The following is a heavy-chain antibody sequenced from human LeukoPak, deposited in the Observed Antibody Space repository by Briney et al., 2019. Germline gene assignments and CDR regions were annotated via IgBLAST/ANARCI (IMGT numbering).Heavy chain of an antibody. J-gene: IGHJ4*02. V-gene: IGHV4-59*01. CDR2: IYYSGST. CDR1: GGSISSYY. D-gene: IGHD1-26*01. CDR3: ARAPGQGATFFDY. Sequence: SETLSLTCTVSGGSISSYYWSWIRQPPGKGLEWIGYIYYSGSTNYNPSLKSRVTISVDTSKNQFSLKLSSVTAADTAVYYCARAPGQGATFFDYSGQGTLVTVSS.